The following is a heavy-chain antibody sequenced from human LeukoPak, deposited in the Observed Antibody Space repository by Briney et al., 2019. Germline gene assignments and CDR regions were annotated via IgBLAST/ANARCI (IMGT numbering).Heavy chain of an antibody. V-gene: IGHV3-30*18. Sequence: GRSLRLSCAASGFTFSTYGMHWVRQAPGKGLEWVAVISYDGSNEYYADSVKGRFTISRDNSKNTLYLQMNSLRAEDTAVYYCAKDSHFDYWGQGALVTVSS. CDR3: AKDSHFDY. CDR2: ISYDGSNE. J-gene: IGHJ4*02. CDR1: GFTFSTYG.